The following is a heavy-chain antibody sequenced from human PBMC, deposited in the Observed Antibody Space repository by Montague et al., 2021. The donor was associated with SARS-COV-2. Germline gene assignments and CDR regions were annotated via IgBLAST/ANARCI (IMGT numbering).Heavy chain of an antibody. CDR2: IHNSGST. V-gene: IGHV4-39*01. Sequence: SETLSLTCTVSGVSIRSSCYYWGWIRQPPGKGLEWIGSIHNSGSTYYHSLLKSRATIPVDTSKNQFSLRLTSVTAADTAVYYCARHGITIFFGCLFDYWGQGPLVTVSS. CDR3: ARHGITIFFGCLFDY. D-gene: IGHD3-3*01. J-gene: IGHJ4*02. CDR1: GVSIRSSCYY.